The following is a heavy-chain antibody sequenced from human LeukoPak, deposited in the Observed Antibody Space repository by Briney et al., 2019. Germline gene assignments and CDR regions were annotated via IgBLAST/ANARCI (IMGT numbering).Heavy chain of an antibody. V-gene: IGHV4-34*01. D-gene: IGHD6-13*01. CDR1: GGSFSGYY. CDR2: INHSGST. J-gene: IGHJ5*02. Sequence: SETLSLTCAVYGGSFSGYYWSWIRQPPGKGLEWIGEINHSGSTNYNPSLKSRVTISVDTSKNQFSLKLSSVTAADTAVYYCARRFRATAASPGSKAHNWFDPWGQGTLVTVSS. CDR3: ARRFRATAASPGSKAHNWFDP.